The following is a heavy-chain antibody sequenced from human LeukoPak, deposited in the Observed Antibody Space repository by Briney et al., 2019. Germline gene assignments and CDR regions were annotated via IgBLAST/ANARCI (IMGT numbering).Heavy chain of an antibody. CDR1: GYSFISYW. CDR2: IYPGDSRT. CDR3: VRRGDYGDSSHY. J-gene: IGHJ4*02. D-gene: IGHD4-17*01. V-gene: IGHV5-51*01. Sequence: GESPKISCKGSGYSFISYWIGWVRQMPGKGLELMGIIYPGDSRTRYSPSFQGQVTFSADKSVTTAYLQWSSLKASDTAMYYCVRRGDYGDSSHYWGQGTLVTVSS.